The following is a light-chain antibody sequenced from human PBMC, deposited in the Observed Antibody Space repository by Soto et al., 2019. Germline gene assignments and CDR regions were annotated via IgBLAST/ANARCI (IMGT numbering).Light chain of an antibody. CDR2: KAS. CDR3: QQSYSNPFT. Sequence: DIQMTQSPSTLSGSVGDRVTITCRASQTISSWLAWYQQKPGKAPKLLIYKASTLKSGVPSRFSGSGSGTEFTLTITSLQPEDFAAYYCQQSYSNPFTFGPGTKVDIK. J-gene: IGKJ3*01. CDR1: QTISSW. V-gene: IGKV1-5*03.